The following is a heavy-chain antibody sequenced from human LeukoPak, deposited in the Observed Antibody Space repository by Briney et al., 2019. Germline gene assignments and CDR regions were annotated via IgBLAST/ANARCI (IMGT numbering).Heavy chain of an antibody. J-gene: IGHJ6*02. D-gene: IGHD1-26*01. CDR2: ISWISGGV. CDR3: AKSPGAHLNYYQYGMDV. V-gene: IGHV3-9*01. CDR1: GFTFDDYA. Sequence: PGGSLRLSCAASGFTFDDYAMHWVRQAPGKGLEWVSGISWISGGVAYADSVKGRFTISRDSTKNSLYLQMNSLRAEDTALYYCAKSPGAHLNYYQYGMDVWGQGTTVTVSS.